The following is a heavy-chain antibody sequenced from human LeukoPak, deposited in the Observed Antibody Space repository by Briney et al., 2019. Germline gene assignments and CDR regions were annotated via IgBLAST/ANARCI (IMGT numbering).Heavy chain of an antibody. Sequence: SETLSLTCTVSGYSISSGYYWGWIRQPPGKGLEWIGSIYHSGSTYYNPSLKSRVTISVDTSKNQFSLNLRSATAADTAVYYCARSSGGDTTFDYWGQGTLVTVSS. D-gene: IGHD4-17*01. V-gene: IGHV4-38-2*02. CDR1: GYSISSGYY. J-gene: IGHJ4*02. CDR2: IYHSGST. CDR3: ARSSGGDTTFDY.